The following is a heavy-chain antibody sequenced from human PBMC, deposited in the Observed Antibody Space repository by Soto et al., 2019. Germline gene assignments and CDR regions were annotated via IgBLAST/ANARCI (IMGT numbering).Heavy chain of an antibody. CDR3: ARDLKVAGTNSFYYYGMDV. CDR1: GFTFSNYT. CDR2: ISRSSRNI. Sequence: EVQLVESGGGLVKPGGSLTLSCAASGFTFSNYTMNWVRQAPGKGLEWVSSISRSSRNIYYADSVKGRSTISRDNAKNALYLHMNSLRAGDTAVYYCARDLKVAGTNSFYYYGMDVWGQGTTVTVSS. D-gene: IGHD6-19*01. J-gene: IGHJ6*02. V-gene: IGHV3-21*01.